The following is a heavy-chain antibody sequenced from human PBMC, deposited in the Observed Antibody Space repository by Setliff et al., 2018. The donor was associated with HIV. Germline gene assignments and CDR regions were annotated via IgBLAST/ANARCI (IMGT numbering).Heavy chain of an antibody. J-gene: IGHJ4*02. CDR3: ARDWLPRVLRY. Sequence: ASVKVSCKTSGYSFADYGITWVRQAPGQGLEWMGWISTYNGNTNYAQKLQGRVTMTTDTSTSTAYMELRSLRSDDTAVYYCARDWLPRVLRYWGQGTLVTVSS. V-gene: IGHV1-18*04. CDR1: GYSFADYG. D-gene: IGHD5-12*01. CDR2: ISTYNGNT.